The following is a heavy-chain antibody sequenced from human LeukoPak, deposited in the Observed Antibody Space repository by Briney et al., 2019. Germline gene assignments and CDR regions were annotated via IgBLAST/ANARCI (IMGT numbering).Heavy chain of an antibody. CDR2: IYHSGST. CDR3: ARLGYSSGWYQRGYFDY. V-gene: IGHV4-30-2*01. J-gene: IGHJ4*02. D-gene: IGHD6-19*01. Sequence: SETLSLTCAVSGGSISSGGYSWSWIRQPPGKGLEWIGYIYHSGSTYYNPSLKSRVTISVDRSKNQFSLKLSSVTAADTAVYYCARLGYSSGWYQRGYFDYWGQGTLVTVSS. CDR1: GGSISSGGYS.